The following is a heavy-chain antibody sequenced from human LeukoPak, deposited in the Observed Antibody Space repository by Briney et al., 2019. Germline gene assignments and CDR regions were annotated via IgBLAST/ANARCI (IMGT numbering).Heavy chain of an antibody. CDR1: GYSTSSGYY. D-gene: IGHD6-13*01. Sequence: SETLSLTCAVSGYSTSSGYYWGWIRQPPGKGLEWIGSIYHSGSTYYNPSLKSRVTISVDTSKNQFSLKLSSVTAADTAVYYCARRPGGGSSWYNYWGQGTLVTVSS. CDR3: ARRPGGGSSWYNY. J-gene: IGHJ4*02. CDR2: IYHSGST. V-gene: IGHV4-38-2*01.